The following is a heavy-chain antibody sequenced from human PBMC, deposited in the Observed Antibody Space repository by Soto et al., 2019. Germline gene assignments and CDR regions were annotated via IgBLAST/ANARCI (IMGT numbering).Heavy chain of an antibody. Sequence: QVQLVESGGGVVQPGRSLRLSCAASGFTFSSYGMHWVRQAPGKGLEWVAVISYDGSNKYYADSVKGRFTISRDNSKNTLYLQMNSLIAEDTAVYYCAKLFRGIRWLRLGVDYWGQGTLVTVSS. V-gene: IGHV3-30*18. CDR1: GFTFSSYG. CDR3: AKLFRGIRWLRLGVDY. J-gene: IGHJ4*02. CDR2: ISYDGSNK. D-gene: IGHD5-12*01.